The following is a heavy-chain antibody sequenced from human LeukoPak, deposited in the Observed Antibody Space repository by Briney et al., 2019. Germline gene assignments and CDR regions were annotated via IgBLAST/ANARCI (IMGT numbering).Heavy chain of an antibody. CDR3: ATIYFNAFDI. CDR1: GFTFSSYE. CDR2: ISSSASTI. J-gene: IGHJ3*02. Sequence: PGGSLRLSCAASGFTFSSYEMNWVRQAPGKGLEWVSYISSSASTIYYADSVKGRLTISRDNAKNSLYLQMSSLRAEDTAVYRCATIYFNAFDIWGQGTMVTVSA. V-gene: IGHV3-48*03. D-gene: IGHD2/OR15-2a*01.